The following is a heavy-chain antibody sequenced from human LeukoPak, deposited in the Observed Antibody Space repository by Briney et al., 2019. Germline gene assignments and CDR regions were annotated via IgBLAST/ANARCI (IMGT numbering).Heavy chain of an antibody. Sequence: PGGSLRLSCAASGFTFSSYSMNWVRQAPGKGLEWVSYISSSSSTIYYADSVKGRFTISRDNAKNSLYLQMNSLRAEDTAVYYCARDGYYDFWSGSAAFDIWGQGTMVTVSP. CDR2: ISSSSSTI. V-gene: IGHV3-48*01. J-gene: IGHJ3*02. D-gene: IGHD3-3*01. CDR1: GFTFSSYS. CDR3: ARDGYYDFWSGSAAFDI.